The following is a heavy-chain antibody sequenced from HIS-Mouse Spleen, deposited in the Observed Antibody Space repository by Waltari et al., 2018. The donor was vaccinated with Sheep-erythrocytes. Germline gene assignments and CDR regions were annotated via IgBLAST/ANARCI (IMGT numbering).Heavy chain of an antibody. CDR1: GFTFSSYS. CDR2: ISSSSTYI. CDR3: ARDTGTDAFDI. V-gene: IGHV3-21*01. D-gene: IGHD1-1*01. J-gene: IGHJ3*02. Sequence: EVQLVESGGGLVKPGGSLRLSCAASGFTFSSYSMNWVRQAPGKGLEWVSSISSSSTYIYYADSVKGRFTISRDNAQNSLYLQMNSLRAEDTALYYCARDTGTDAFDIWGQGTMVTVSS.